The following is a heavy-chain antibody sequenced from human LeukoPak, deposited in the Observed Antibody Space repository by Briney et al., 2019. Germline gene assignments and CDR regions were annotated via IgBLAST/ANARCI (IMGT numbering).Heavy chain of an antibody. D-gene: IGHD3/OR15-3a*01. J-gene: IGHJ4*02. CDR1: GFTFSSYG. Sequence: PGGSLRLSCAASGFTFSSYGMHWVRQAPGKGLEWVAFIRYDGGNKYYADSVKGRFTISRDNSKNTLYLQMNSLRAEDTAVFYCAKDYWTGYYESFDYWGQGTLVTVSS. CDR2: IRYDGGNK. V-gene: IGHV3-30*02. CDR3: AKDYWTGYYESFDY.